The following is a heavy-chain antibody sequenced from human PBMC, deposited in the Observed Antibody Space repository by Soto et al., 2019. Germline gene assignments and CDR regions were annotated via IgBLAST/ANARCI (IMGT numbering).Heavy chain of an antibody. CDR2: ISAYNGNT. CDR1: GYTFTNFG. J-gene: IGHJ4*02. CDR3: ARWDCSSTSCYLYFDY. Sequence: GASVKVSCKASGYTFTNFGISWVRQAPGQGLEWMGWISAYNGNTNYAQNFQGRVTMTTDTSTSTAYMELRSLRSDDTAVYYCARWDCSSTSCYLYFDYWGQGTLVTVSS. V-gene: IGHV1-18*01. D-gene: IGHD2-2*01.